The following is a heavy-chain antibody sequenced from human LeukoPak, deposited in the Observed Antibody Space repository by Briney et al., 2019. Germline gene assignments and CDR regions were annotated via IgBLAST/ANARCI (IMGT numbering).Heavy chain of an antibody. CDR3: ARVRLSVVVPVVPPDAFDI. J-gene: IGHJ3*02. CDR2: IYYSGST. Sequence: SETLSLTCTVAGGSISSYYWSWIRQPPGKGLEWIGYIYYSGSTNYNPSLKSRVTISVDTSKNQFSLKLSSVTAADTAVYYCARVRLSVVVPVVPPDAFDIWGQGTMVTVSS. V-gene: IGHV4-59*01. CDR1: GGSISSYY. D-gene: IGHD2-2*01.